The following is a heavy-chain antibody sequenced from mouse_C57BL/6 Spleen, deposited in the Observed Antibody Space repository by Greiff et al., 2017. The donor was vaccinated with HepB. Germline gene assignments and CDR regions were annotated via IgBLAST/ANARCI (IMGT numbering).Heavy chain of an antibody. J-gene: IGHJ2*01. Sequence: QVQLKESGAELVKPGASVKMSCKASGYTFTSYWITWVKQRPGQGLEWIGDIYPGSGSTNYNEKFKSKATLTVDTSSSTAYMQLSSLTSEDSAVYYCARETTMVTTGNYFDYWGQGTTLTVSS. D-gene: IGHD2-2*01. CDR2: IYPGSGST. V-gene: IGHV1-55*01. CDR3: ARETTMVTTGNYFDY. CDR1: GYTFTSYW.